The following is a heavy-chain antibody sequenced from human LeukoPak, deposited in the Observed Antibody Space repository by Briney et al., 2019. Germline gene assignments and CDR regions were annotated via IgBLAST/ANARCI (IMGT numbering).Heavy chain of an antibody. Sequence: PSETLSLTCAVYGGSFSGYYWSWIRQPPGKGLEWIGEINHSGSTNYNPSLKSRVTISVDTSKNQFSLKLSSVTAADTAVYYCARAPDRQYQLPTGVDVWGKGTTVTVSS. J-gene: IGHJ6*04. CDR3: ARAPDRQYQLPTGVDV. CDR2: INHSGST. V-gene: IGHV4-34*01. CDR1: GGSFSGYY. D-gene: IGHD2-2*01.